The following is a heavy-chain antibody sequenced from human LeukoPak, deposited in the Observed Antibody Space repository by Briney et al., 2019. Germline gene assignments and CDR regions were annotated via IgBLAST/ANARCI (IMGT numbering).Heavy chain of an antibody. CDR1: GFTFSDSA. CDR2: IVVGTGNT. Sequence: ASVKVSCKTSGFTFSDSAIQWVRQARGQRLEWAGWIVVGTGNTNSAQKFQDRVTITRDMTTTTAHMELSSLTSEDTAVYYCAASLSGFDNWGQGTLVTVSS. CDR3: AASLSGFDN. D-gene: IGHD1-26*01. V-gene: IGHV1-58*02. J-gene: IGHJ4*02.